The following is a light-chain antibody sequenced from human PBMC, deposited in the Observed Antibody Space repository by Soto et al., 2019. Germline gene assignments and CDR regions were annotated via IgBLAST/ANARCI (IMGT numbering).Light chain of an antibody. J-gene: IGKJ1*01. CDR1: QSVRTS. V-gene: IGKV3-15*01. CDR2: GAS. Sequence: MTQSPSTLSASVVDRVTITCRASQSVRTSIAWYQHKPGQAPRLLIYGASTRATGIPARISGSGSGTEFTLTISSLQSEDFAVYYCQQYNNWPQTFGQGTKWIS. CDR3: QQYNNWPQT.